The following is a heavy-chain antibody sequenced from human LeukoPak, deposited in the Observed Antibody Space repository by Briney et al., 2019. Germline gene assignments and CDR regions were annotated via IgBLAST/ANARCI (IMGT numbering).Heavy chain of an antibody. CDR3: AGRTQLGAFDI. CDR2: IYYSGNN. V-gene: IGHV4-31*03. J-gene: IGHJ3*02. D-gene: IGHD1-1*01. CDR1: GCSISSGCYY. Sequence: SETLSLTCTVSGCSISSGCYYWIWMPQHPGKGLEGIRHIYYSGNNYYNPSLKSRVTISVNTYKKQFSLKLSSVTAADTAVYYCAGRTQLGAFDIWGQGTMVSVS.